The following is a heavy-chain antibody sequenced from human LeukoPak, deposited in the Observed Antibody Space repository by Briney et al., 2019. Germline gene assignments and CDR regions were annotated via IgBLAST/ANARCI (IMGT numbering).Heavy chain of an antibody. J-gene: IGHJ4*02. CDR1: GGSISSYY. CDR3: ARGQGTVTTH. CDR2: IYYSGST. V-gene: IGHV4-59*01. Sequence: PSETLSLTCTVSGGSISSYYWSWIRQPPGKGLEWIGYIYYSGSTNYNPSLKSRVTIPVDTSKNQFSLKLSSVTAADTAVYYCARGQGTVTTHWGQGTLVTVSS. D-gene: IGHD4-17*01.